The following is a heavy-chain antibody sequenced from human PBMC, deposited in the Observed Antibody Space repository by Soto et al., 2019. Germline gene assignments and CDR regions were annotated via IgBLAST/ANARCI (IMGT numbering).Heavy chain of an antibody. CDR2: IIPILCIA. CDR3: ERASGGSFDPHP. Sequence: PVKVSCKASVGTISSYTIRWVRQAPVQGLEWMGRIIPILCIANYAQKFQGRVTITADKSTSTAYMELSSLRSEDTAVYYCERASGGSFDPHPWGQGTLVTVSS. V-gene: IGHV1-69*02. D-gene: IGHD2-15*01. J-gene: IGHJ5*02. CDR1: VGTISSYT.